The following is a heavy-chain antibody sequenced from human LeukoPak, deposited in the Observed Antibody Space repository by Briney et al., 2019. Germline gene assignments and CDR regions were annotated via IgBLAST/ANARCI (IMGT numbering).Heavy chain of an antibody. CDR2: ISSSSSYI. V-gene: IGHV3-21*01. CDR1: GFTFSSYS. CDR3: ARVLTPHFVVVTALDY. D-gene: IGHD2-21*02. Sequence: GGSLRLSCAASGFTFSSYSMNWVRQPPGKGLEWVSSISSSSSYIYYADSVTGRFTISRDNAKNSLYLQMNSLRAEDTAVYYCARVLTPHFVVVTALDYWGQGTLVTVSS. J-gene: IGHJ4*02.